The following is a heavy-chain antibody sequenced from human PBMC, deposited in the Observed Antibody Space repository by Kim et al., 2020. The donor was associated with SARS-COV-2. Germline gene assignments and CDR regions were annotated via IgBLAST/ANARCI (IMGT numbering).Heavy chain of an antibody. CDR2: MNPNSGNT. J-gene: IGHJ6*02. Sequence: ASVKVSCKASGYTFTSYDINWVRQATGQGLEWMGWMNPNSGNTGYAQKFQGRVTMTRNTSISTAYMELSSLRSEDTAVYYCAREWAAVAGPPSSNYYYYGMDVWGQGTTVTVSS. D-gene: IGHD6-19*01. V-gene: IGHV1-8*01. CDR3: AREWAAVAGPPSSNYYYYGMDV. CDR1: GYTFTSYD.